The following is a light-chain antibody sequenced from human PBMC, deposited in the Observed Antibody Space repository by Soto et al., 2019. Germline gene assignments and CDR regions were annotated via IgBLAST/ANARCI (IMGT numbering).Light chain of an antibody. CDR1: SSDVGAYNF. V-gene: IGLV2-14*03. J-gene: IGLJ1*01. Sequence: QSALTQPASVSGSPGQSITIACTGTSSDVGAYNFVSWYQQHPGKVPKLMIFDVSSRPSGVSDRSSSSKSVTTASLTIYGLQAEDEGDYYCSSYTSSSTHVFVSRTKLTVL. CDR2: DVS. CDR3: SSYTSSSTHV.